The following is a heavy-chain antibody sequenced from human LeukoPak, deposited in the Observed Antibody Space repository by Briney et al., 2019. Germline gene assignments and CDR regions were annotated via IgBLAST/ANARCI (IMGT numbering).Heavy chain of an antibody. CDR1: GFTFSSYA. D-gene: IGHD3-22*01. Sequence: GGSLRLSCAASGFTFSSYAMSWVRQAPGKGLEWVSGISGSGGGTYNADSVRGRFTISRDNSKNTLYLQMNSLRAEDTAVYYCAREGATYDRSGYFPFDHWGQETLVTVSS. CDR3: AREGATYDRSGYFPFDH. J-gene: IGHJ4*02. V-gene: IGHV3-23*01. CDR2: ISGSGGGT.